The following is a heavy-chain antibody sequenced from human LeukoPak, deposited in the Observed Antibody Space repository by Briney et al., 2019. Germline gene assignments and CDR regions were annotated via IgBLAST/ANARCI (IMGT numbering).Heavy chain of an antibody. CDR2: IYYSGST. CDR3: ARGSAGADS. V-gene: IGHV4-59*01. D-gene: IGHD6-13*01. J-gene: IGHJ4*02. CDR1: GGSISSYY. Sequence: PSETLSLTCTVSGGSISSYYWSWIRQPPGKGLEWIGYIYYSGSTNYNPSLQSRVTISVDTSKNQFSLKLSSVTAADTAVYYCARGSAGADSWGLGALVTVSS.